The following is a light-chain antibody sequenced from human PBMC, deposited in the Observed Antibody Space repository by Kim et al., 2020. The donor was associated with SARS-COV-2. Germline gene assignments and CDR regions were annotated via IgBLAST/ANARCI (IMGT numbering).Light chain of an antibody. Sequence: DIQMTQSPSTLSASVGDGVTITCRASQTISTWLAWYQQKPGRAPKLLIHKSSTLQSGVPSRFGGSGSGTEFTLTISSLQSDDFATYYCQHYNSHPYTFGQGTKLEIK. CDR2: KSS. CDR3: QHYNSHPYT. V-gene: IGKV1-5*03. CDR1: QTISTW. J-gene: IGKJ2*01.